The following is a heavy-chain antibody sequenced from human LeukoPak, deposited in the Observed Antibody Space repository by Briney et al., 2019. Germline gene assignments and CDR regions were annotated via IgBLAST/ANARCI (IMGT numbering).Heavy chain of an antibody. J-gene: IGHJ4*02. CDR3: AREIRGAGSPYGDYWDY. V-gene: IGHV4-4*07. D-gene: IGHD4-17*01. Sequence: PSETLSLTCTVSGGSISSYYWSWIRQPAGKGLEWIGRIYTSGSTNYNPSLKSRVTMSVDTSKNQFSLKLSSVTAADTAVYYCAREIRGAGSPYGDYWDYWGQGTLVTVSS. CDR2: IYTSGST. CDR1: GGSISSYY.